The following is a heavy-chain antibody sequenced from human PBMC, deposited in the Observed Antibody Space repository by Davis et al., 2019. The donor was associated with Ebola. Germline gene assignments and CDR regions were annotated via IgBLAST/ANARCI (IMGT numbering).Heavy chain of an antibody. Sequence: PGGSLRLSCVASGFTFSAYSMNWVRQAPGKGLEWISYIYSSSSIIHYADSVKGQFTISRDNANNSLFLQMNNLRDDDTAVYYCARDHLYAFDIWGQGTMVTVSS. V-gene: IGHV3-48*02. CDR1: GFTFSAYS. CDR2: IYSSSSII. J-gene: IGHJ3*02. CDR3: ARDHLYAFDI.